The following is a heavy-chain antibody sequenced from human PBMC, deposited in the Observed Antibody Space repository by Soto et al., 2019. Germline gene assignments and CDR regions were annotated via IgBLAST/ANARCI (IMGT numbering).Heavy chain of an antibody. D-gene: IGHD2-2*01. CDR1: VFTFSRYG. Sequence: PGGSLRVSCAASVFTFSRYGMNWLRQAPGKGLEWVASISSSTSYVYYADSVKGRFSTSRDNAKNILYLEMYALRTEDTAVYYCARDPSEGRVGNWFESWGQGTLVTVSS. CDR3: ARDPSEGRVGNWFES. V-gene: IGHV3-21*06. CDR2: ISSSTSYV. J-gene: IGHJ5*01.